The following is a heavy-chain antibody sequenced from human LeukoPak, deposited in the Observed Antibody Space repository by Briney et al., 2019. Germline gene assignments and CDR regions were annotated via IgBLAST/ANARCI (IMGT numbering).Heavy chain of an antibody. V-gene: IGHV4-59*01. Sequence: SETLSLTCTVSGGSISSYYWSWIRQPPGKGLEWIGYIYYSGSTNYNPSLKSRVTISVDTSKSQFSLKLSSVTAADTVMYYCARDSYDSSGNYRSFDYWGQGTQVTVSS. J-gene: IGHJ4*02. CDR1: GGSISSYY. D-gene: IGHD3-22*01. CDR2: IYYSGST. CDR3: ARDSYDSSGNYRSFDY.